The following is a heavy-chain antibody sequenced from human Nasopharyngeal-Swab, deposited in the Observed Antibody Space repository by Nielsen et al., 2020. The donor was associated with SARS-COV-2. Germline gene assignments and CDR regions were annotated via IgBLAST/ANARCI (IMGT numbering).Heavy chain of an antibody. D-gene: IGHD1-1*01. CDR3: ARLNEGDWFGP. Sequence: GESLKISCAASGFTFSSYGMHWVRQAPGKGLEWVAVISYDGSNKYYADSVKGRFTISRDNSKNTLYLQMNSLRAEDTAVYYCARLNEGDWFGPWGQGTLVTVSS. CDR1: GFTFSSYG. J-gene: IGHJ5*02. CDR2: ISYDGSNK. V-gene: IGHV3-30*03.